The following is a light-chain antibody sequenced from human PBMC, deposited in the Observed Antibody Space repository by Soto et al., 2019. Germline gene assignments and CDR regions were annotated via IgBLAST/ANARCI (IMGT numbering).Light chain of an antibody. J-gene: IGLJ2*01. Sequence: QSVLRQPPSASGTPGQSVTISCSGSTSNIGSSSVYWYQQRPGTAPKVFIYENNRRPSGVPDRFSGSKSGTSASLAISGLRSEDEADYSCATWDDGLSGPVFGGGTKVTVL. CDR2: ENN. CDR1: TSNIGSSS. CDR3: ATWDDGLSGPV. V-gene: IGLV1-47*01.